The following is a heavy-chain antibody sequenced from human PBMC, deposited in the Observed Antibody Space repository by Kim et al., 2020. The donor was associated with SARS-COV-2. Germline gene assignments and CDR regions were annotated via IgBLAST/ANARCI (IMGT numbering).Heavy chain of an antibody. D-gene: IGHD3-16*02. CDR3: ARGRATDMGSLGELSLPNKFDY. Sequence: SETLSLTCAVYGGSFSGYYWSWIRQPPGKGLEWIGEINHSGSTNYNPSLKSRVTISVDTSKNQFSLKLSSVTAADTAVYYCARGRATDMGSLGELSLPNKFDYWGQGTLVTVSS. J-gene: IGHJ4*02. CDR1: GGSFSGYY. V-gene: IGHV4-34*01. CDR2: INHSGST.